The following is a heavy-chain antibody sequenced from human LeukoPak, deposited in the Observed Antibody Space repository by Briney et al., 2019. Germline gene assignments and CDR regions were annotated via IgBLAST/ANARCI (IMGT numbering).Heavy chain of an antibody. CDR3: AKEAVYSSSWDYFDN. J-gene: IGHJ4*02. Sequence: GGSLRLSCAAYGFTFSSYAMSWVRQAPGKGLEWVSAISGNGGNTYYADSVKGRFTISRDNSKNTLYLQMNSLRVDDTAIYYCAKEAVYSSSWDYFDNWGQGTPAAVSS. CDR2: ISGNGGNT. D-gene: IGHD6-13*01. V-gene: IGHV3-23*01. CDR1: GFTFSSYA.